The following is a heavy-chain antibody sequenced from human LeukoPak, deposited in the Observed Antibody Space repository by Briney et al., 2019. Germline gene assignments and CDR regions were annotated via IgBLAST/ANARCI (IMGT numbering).Heavy chain of an antibody. V-gene: IGHV5-51*01. Sequence: GESLKISCKGSGYSFTSYWIGWVRQMPGKGLEWMGIIYPGDSGTRYSPSFQGQVTISADKSISTAYLQWSSLKASDTAMYYCARGYCSGGSCHYYFDYWGQGTLVTVSS. J-gene: IGHJ4*02. D-gene: IGHD2-15*01. CDR1: GYSFTSYW. CDR3: ARGYCSGGSCHYYFDY. CDR2: IYPGDSGT.